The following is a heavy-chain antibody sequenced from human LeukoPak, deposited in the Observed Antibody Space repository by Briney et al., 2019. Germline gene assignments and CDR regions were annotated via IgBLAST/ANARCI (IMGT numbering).Heavy chain of an antibody. D-gene: IGHD1-26*01. V-gene: IGHV3-30-3*01. CDR1: GFTFSSYA. CDR2: ISYDGSNK. Sequence: GGSLRLSCAASGFTFSSYAMHWVRQAPGKGLEWVAVISYDGSNKYYADSVKGRFTISRDNSKNTLYLQMNSLRAEDTAVYYCARAELFDYWGQGTLVTVSS. J-gene: IGHJ4*02. CDR3: ARAELFDY.